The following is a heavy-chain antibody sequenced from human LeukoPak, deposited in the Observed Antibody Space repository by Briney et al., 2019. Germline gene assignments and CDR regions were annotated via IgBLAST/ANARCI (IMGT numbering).Heavy chain of an antibody. CDR3: ARSDCSSTSCYNGNWYFDL. D-gene: IGHD2-2*01. Sequence: TSETLSLTCTVSGGSISSGDYYWSWIRQPPGKGLEWIGYIYYSGSTYYNPSLKSRVTISVDTSKNQFSLKLSSVTAADTAVYYCARSDCSSTSCYNGNWYFDLWGRGTLVTVSS. V-gene: IGHV4-30-4*01. J-gene: IGHJ2*01. CDR2: IYYSGST. CDR1: GGSISSGDYY.